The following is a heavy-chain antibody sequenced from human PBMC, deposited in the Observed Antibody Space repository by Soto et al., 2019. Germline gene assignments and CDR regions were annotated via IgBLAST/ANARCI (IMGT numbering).Heavy chain of an antibody. Sequence: PSETLSLTCTVSGGSVSSGRYYWSWIRQPPGKGLEWIGYIYYSGLTNYSPSLKSRVAISIDTSKNQFSLRLTSVTAADTAVYFCARAPVGLDTISYFDYWGQGKLVTVSS. CDR2: IYYSGLT. CDR3: ARAPVGLDTISYFDY. J-gene: IGHJ4*02. CDR1: GGSVSSGRYY. V-gene: IGHV4-61*01. D-gene: IGHD3-3*01.